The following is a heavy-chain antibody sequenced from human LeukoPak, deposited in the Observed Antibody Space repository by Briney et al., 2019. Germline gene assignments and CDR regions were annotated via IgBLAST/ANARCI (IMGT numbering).Heavy chain of an antibody. CDR1: GGSISSYY. CDR2: IYYSGST. Sequence: PSETLSLTSTVSGGSISSYYWSWIRQPPGKGLEWIGYIYYSGSTNYNPSHKSRVTISVDTSKNQFSLKLSSVTAADTAVYYCARGVGSGWYFDYWGQGTLVTVSS. D-gene: IGHD6-19*01. J-gene: IGHJ4*02. V-gene: IGHV4-59*01. CDR3: ARGVGSGWYFDY.